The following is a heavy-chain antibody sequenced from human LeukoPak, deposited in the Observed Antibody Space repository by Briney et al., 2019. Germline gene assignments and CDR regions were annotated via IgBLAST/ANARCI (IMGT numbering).Heavy chain of an antibody. J-gene: IGHJ3*02. V-gene: IGHV3-7*01. Sequence: GGSLRLSCAASGFIVSCMSWVRQAPGKGLEWVASMNSGGSEIRYVDSVEGRFTISRDNAKNSLYLQMYSLRAEDTAVFYCARAVHPGGAFDIWGQGTMVTVSS. CDR3: ARAVHPGGAFDI. D-gene: IGHD4-23*01. CDR2: MNSGGSEI. CDR1: GFIVSC.